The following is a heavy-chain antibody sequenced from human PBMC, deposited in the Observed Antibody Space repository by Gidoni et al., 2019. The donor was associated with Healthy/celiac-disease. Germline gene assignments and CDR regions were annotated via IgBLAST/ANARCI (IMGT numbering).Heavy chain of an antibody. V-gene: IGHV3-23*01. CDR2: ISGSGGST. D-gene: IGHD3-22*01. CDR3: AKDPLVGDYYDSSGYWGDIDY. CDR1: AFTFSSHA. Sequence: EVQLLESGGGLVQPGGSLRLSCAASAFTFSSHALSWVRQAPGKGLEWVSAISGSGGSTYYADSVKGRFTISRDNSKNTLYLQMNSLRAEDTAVYYCAKDPLVGDYYDSSGYWGDIDYWGQGTLVTVSS. J-gene: IGHJ4*02.